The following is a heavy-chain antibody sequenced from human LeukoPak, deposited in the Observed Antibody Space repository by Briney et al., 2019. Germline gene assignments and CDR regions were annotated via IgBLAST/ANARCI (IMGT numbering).Heavy chain of an antibody. Sequence: GGSLRLSCAASGFTFSSYGMHWVRQAPGKGLEWVAVIWYDGSNKYYADSVKGRFTISRDNSKNTLYLQMNSLRAEDTAVYYCARDFEVAENWFDPWGQGTLVIASS. V-gene: IGHV3-33*01. CDR2: IWYDGSNK. D-gene: IGHD2-15*01. CDR3: ARDFEVAENWFDP. J-gene: IGHJ5*02. CDR1: GFTFSSYG.